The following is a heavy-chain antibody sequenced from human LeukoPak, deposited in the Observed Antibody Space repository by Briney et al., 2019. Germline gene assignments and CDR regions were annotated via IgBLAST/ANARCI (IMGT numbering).Heavy chain of an antibody. CDR1: GYTLTELS. CDR3: ARPSTTVINYYFDY. Sequence: GASVKVSCKVSGYTLTELSMHWVRQAPGQGLEWMGIINPSGGSTSYAQKFQGRVTMTRDTSTSTVYMELSSLRSEDTAVYYCARPSTTVINYYFDYWGQGTLVTVSS. V-gene: IGHV1-46*01. J-gene: IGHJ4*02. CDR2: INPSGGST. D-gene: IGHD4-17*01.